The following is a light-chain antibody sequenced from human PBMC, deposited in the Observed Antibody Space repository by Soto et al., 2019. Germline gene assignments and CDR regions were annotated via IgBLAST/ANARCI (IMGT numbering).Light chain of an antibody. CDR3: QQLNDYPLT. CDR1: QGIRGN. J-gene: IGKJ4*01. CDR2: AAS. V-gene: IGKV1-9*01. Sequence: DIQLTQSPSFLSASVGDRITITCRASQGIRGNLAWYQQKPGKAPKLLISAASSLQSGVPSRFSGSGSATEFTLTISCLQPEDFATDYCQQLNDYPLTFGGGTKVEIK.